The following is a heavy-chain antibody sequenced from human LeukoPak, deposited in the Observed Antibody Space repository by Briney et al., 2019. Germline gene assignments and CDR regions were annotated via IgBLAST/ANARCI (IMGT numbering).Heavy chain of an antibody. CDR2: MNPNSGNT. CDR3: ARVGTIRGGWFDP. CDR1: GYTFTSYD. Sequence: ASVKVSCKASGYTFTSYDINWVRQATGQGLEWMGWMNPNSGNTGYAQKFQGRVTMTRNTSISTAYMGLSSLRSEDTAVYYCARVGTIRGGWFDPWGQGTLVTVSS. D-gene: IGHD3-9*01. V-gene: IGHV1-8*01. J-gene: IGHJ5*02.